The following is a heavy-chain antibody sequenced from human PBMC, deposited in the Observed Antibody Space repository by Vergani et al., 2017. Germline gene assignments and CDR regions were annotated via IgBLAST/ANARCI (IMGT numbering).Heavy chain of an antibody. D-gene: IGHD2-21*02. CDR2: IGNDGINT. V-gene: IGHV3-30*02. CDR3: AKYLRDSTDGLPDS. CDR1: GFTFSNFG. Sequence: VQLLESGGGLVQPGGSLRLSCAASGFTFSNFGMHWIRQAPGKGLEWLAYIGNDGINTRYRDAVKGRFTVSRDNSKDILYLQMDSLRSEDTALYYCAKYLRDSTDGLPDSWGPGTLVIVSS. J-gene: IGHJ4*02.